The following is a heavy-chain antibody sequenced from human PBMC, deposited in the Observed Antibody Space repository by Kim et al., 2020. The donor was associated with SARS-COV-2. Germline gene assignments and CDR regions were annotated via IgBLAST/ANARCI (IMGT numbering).Heavy chain of an antibody. CDR1: SGSFSDNY. CDR3: VRGVRHLGESRGWLGREY. D-gene: IGHD2-15*01. J-gene: IGHJ1*01. Sequence: SETLSLTCAVYSGSFSDNYWNWVRQAPGKGLEWIGAITHTGTTAYNVSLKSRVAISVDTSKNQFSLKVRAVTAADTGKYFCVRGVRHLGESRGWLGREY. CDR2: ITHTGTT. V-gene: IGHV4-34*01.